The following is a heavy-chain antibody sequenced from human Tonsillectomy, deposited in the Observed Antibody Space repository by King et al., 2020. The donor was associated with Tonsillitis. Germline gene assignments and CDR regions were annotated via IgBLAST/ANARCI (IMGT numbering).Heavy chain of an antibody. CDR2: IYYSGST. J-gene: IGHJ6*02. V-gene: IGHV4-30-4*01. CDR3: ARGHYYGSKGMDV. D-gene: IGHD3-10*01. Sequence: VQLQESGPGLVKPSQTLSLICTVSGGSISSGDYYWSWIRQPPGKGLEWIGYIYYSGSTHYNPSLKIRVTIPIDTSKIHFSLKLSSVTAADTTVYYCARGHYYGSKGMDVWGQGTTVTVSS. CDR1: GGSISSGDYY.